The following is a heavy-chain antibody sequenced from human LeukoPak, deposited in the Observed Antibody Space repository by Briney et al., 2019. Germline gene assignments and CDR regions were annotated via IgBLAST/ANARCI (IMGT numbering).Heavy chain of an antibody. V-gene: IGHV3-23*01. D-gene: IGHD5-18*01. J-gene: IGHJ4*02. CDR1: GFTLRSYA. Sequence: PGGSLRLSCAASGFTLRSYAMSWVRQAPGKGLEWVSAIRDSGGSTYYLDSVKGRFTISRDNSKNTVYLQMNSLAAEDTAVYYCAKEARAYSYATDWGQGTLVTVSS. CDR3: AKEARAYSYATD. CDR2: IRDSGGST.